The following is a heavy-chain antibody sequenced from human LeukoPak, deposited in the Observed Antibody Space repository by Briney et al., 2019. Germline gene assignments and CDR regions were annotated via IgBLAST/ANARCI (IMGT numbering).Heavy chain of an antibody. D-gene: IGHD6-25*01. Sequence: SETLSLTSAVYGGSLSGHNWNWIRQPPGKGLGWIGDINYSGSANYNPSLKSRVTISVDTSKSQFSLKLNSVTAADTAVYYCASGSGYHTVDYWGQGTLVTVSS. J-gene: IGHJ4*02. V-gene: IGHV4-34*01. CDR3: ASGSGYHTVDY. CDR1: GGSLSGHN. CDR2: INYSGSA.